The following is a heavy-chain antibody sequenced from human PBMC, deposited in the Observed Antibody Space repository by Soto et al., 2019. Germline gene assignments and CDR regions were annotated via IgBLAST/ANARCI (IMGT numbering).Heavy chain of an antibody. CDR1: GYTFTNYW. J-gene: IGHJ4*02. V-gene: IGHV5-51*01. Sequence: PGESLKISGQASGYTFTNYWIAWVRQMSGKGLEWVGVIYPDDADTTYGPTFQGQVTISADKSLNTAYLQWSSLEVSDTAMYFCARSIYGTGGYYSDYWGQGTPVTVSS. CDR3: ARSIYGTGGYYSDY. D-gene: IGHD3-10*01. CDR2: IYPDDADT.